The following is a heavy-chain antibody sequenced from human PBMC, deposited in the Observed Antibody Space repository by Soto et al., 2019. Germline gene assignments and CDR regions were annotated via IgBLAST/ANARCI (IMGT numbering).Heavy chain of an antibody. D-gene: IGHD1-20*01. V-gene: IGHV3-74*01. CDR3: AREGNNWDDGFDY. Sequence: EVQLVESGGGLVQPGGSLRLSCAASGFTFSSYWIHWVRQAPGKGLVWVSRINSDGSSTTYADSVKGRFTISRDNAKNTLYLQMNSLRAEDTAVYDCAREGNNWDDGFDYWGQGTLVNVSS. CDR1: GFTFSSYW. CDR2: INSDGSST. J-gene: IGHJ4*02.